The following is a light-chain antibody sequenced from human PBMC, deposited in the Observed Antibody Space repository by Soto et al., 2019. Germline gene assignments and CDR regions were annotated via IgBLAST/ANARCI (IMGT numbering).Light chain of an antibody. J-gene: IGKJ2*01. CDR1: KSVSSN. CDR2: GAS. Sequence: EIVMTQSPATLSVSPGERATLSCRASKSVSSNLAWYQQKPGQAPRLLIYGASTRATGIPARFSGSGSGTEFTLTISSLQSEEFAVYYCQQYNNWPLYTFGQGTKLEIK. CDR3: QQYNNWPLYT. V-gene: IGKV3-15*01.